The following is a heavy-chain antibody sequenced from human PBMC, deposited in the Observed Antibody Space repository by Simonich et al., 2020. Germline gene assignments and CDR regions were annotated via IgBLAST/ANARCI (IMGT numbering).Heavy chain of an antibody. CDR2: INPNSGGY. CDR3: ARGGLGHWYFDL. J-gene: IGHJ2*01. CDR1: GYTFTGYY. D-gene: IGHD6-25*01. Sequence: QVQLVQSGAEVKKPGASVKVSCKASGYTFTGYYMHWVRQAPGQGLEWMGWINPNSGGYNDAQKFQGRVTMTRDTSISTAYMELSRLRSDDTAVYYCARGGLGHWYFDLWGRGTLVTVSS. V-gene: IGHV1-2*02.